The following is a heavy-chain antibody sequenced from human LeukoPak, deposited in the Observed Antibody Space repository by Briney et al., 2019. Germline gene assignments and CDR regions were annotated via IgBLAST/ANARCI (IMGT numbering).Heavy chain of an antibody. CDR2: ISYDGSNK. V-gene: IGHV3-30-3*01. CDR1: GFTFSSYA. D-gene: IGHD6-19*01. Sequence: PGRSLRLSCAASGFTFSSYAMHWVRQAPGKGLEWVAVISYDGSNKYYADSVKGRFTISRDNSKNTLYLQMNSLSAEDTAVYYCARDRIAVARFDYWGQGTLVTVSS. J-gene: IGHJ4*02. CDR3: ARDRIAVARFDY.